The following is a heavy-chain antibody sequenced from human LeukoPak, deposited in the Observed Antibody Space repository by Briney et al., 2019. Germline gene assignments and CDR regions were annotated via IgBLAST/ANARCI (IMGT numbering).Heavy chain of an antibody. J-gene: IGHJ4*02. CDR2: IRYDGNNK. Sequence: GGSLRLSCAASGFTFSSYGMHWVRQAPGKGLEWVTFIRYDGNNKYYADSVKGRFTISRDNSKNTLYLQMNSLRAEDTAVYYCAKEFCAGTSCPPDYWGQGTLVTVSS. V-gene: IGHV3-30*02. CDR3: AKEFCAGTSCPPDY. D-gene: IGHD2-2*01. CDR1: GFTFSSYG.